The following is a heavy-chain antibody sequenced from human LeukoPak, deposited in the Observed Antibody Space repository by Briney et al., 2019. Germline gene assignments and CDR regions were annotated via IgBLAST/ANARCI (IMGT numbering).Heavy chain of an antibody. CDR2: ISSNGGST. Sequence: GGSLRLSWAASGFTFSSYAMHWVRQAPGKGLEYVSAISSNGGSTYYANSVKGRFTISRDNSKNTLYLQMGSLRAEDMAVYYCARGSEYYYGSGMGDYWGQGTLVTVSS. D-gene: IGHD3-10*01. CDR3: ARGSEYYYGSGMGDY. V-gene: IGHV3-64*01. J-gene: IGHJ4*02. CDR1: GFTFSSYA.